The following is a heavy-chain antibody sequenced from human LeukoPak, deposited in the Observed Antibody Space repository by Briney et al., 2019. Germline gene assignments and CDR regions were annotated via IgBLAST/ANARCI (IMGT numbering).Heavy chain of an antibody. Sequence: GGSLRLSCAASGFTFDDYAMHRVRQAPGKGLEWISGINWNSDNINYADSVRGRFTISRDNAKNSLYLQMNSLRAEDMAFYYCAKGYCSGRSCPLDYWGQGTLVTVSS. CDR1: GFTFDDYA. CDR3: AKGYCSGRSCPLDY. CDR2: INWNSDNI. V-gene: IGHV3-9*03. J-gene: IGHJ4*02. D-gene: IGHD2-15*01.